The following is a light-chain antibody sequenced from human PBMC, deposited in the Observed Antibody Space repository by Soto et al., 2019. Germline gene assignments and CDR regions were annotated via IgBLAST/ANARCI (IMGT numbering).Light chain of an antibody. CDR2: KAS. Sequence: ITQSPGPLSVSPGGRATLSFRASQSVSSNLAWYQQKPGKAPKLLIYKASSLESGVPSRFSGSGSGTEFTLTISSLQPDDFATYYCQQYNSYWTFGQGTKVDIK. V-gene: IGKV1-5*03. CDR1: QSVSSN. J-gene: IGKJ1*01. CDR3: QQYNSYWT.